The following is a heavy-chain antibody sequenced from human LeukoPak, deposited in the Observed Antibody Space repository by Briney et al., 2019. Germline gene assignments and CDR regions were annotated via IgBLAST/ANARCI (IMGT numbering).Heavy chain of an antibody. CDR3: ATNPGCSGGSCYFDY. Sequence: GGSLRLSCAASGFTFSSYWMSWVRQAPGKGLEWVANIKQDGSEKYYVDSVKGRFTISRDNAKNSLYLQMNSLRAEDTAVYYCATNPGCSGGSCYFDYWGQGTLVTVSS. J-gene: IGHJ4*02. CDR2: IKQDGSEK. CDR1: GFTFSSYW. V-gene: IGHV3-7*01. D-gene: IGHD2-15*01.